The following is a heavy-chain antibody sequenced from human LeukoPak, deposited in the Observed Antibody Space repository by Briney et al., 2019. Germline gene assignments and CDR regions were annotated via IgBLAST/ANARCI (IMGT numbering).Heavy chain of an antibody. CDR1: GFTFSDYA. Sequence: GGSLRLSCAASGFTFSDYAMSWVRQAPGKGLEWVSAISGSGDDTYYADSVKGRFTISRDNSKNTLYLQMNSLRVGDAAVYYCVTRGTTATKYLEYWGQGTLVTVSS. V-gene: IGHV3-23*01. CDR3: VTRGTTATKYLEY. D-gene: IGHD1-1*01. J-gene: IGHJ4*02. CDR2: ISGSGDDT.